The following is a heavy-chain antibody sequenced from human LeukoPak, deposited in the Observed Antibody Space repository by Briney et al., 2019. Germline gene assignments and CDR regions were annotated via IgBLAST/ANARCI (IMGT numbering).Heavy chain of an antibody. Sequence: SETLSLTCNVSGGLMGGHYWTWIRQTPGKELEWIGCVFSSGSTNYNPSLKTRVTISVDTSKNQFSLNLRSLTAADTAVYYCARAVSGSDYWFDPWGQGTQVTVSS. D-gene: IGHD5-12*01. CDR3: ARAVSGSDYWFDP. J-gene: IGHJ5*02. CDR2: VFSSGST. V-gene: IGHV4-59*11. CDR1: GGLMGGHY.